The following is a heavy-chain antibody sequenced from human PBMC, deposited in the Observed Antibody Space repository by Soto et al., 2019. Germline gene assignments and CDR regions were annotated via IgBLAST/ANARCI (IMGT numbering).Heavy chain of an antibody. Sequence: PGGSLRLSCAASGFTFSSYAMSWVRQAPGKGLEWVSAISGSGGSTYYADSVKGRFTISRDNSKNTLYLQINSLRAEDTAVYYCAKTPLIAARINWFDPWGQGTLVTVSS. D-gene: IGHD6-6*01. CDR2: ISGSGGST. CDR3: AKTPLIAARINWFDP. CDR1: GFTFSSYA. J-gene: IGHJ5*02. V-gene: IGHV3-23*01.